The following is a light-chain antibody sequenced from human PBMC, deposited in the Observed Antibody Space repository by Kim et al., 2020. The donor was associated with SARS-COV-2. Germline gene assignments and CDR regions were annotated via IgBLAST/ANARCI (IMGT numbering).Light chain of an antibody. V-gene: IGKV3-20*01. CDR2: GAS. Sequence: LAPEERATHSCRDSQSVSDSYLEWDQQKPGQAPRQLNYGASSRATGIPDRFSGSGVGTDFTLTISRLEPEDSEVYYCQQYGSSPRTFSRGTKLEI. CDR3: QQYGSSPRT. CDR1: QSVSDSY. J-gene: IGKJ2*01.